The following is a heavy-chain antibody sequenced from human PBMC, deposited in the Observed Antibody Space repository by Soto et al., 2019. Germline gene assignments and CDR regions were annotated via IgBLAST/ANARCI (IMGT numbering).Heavy chain of an antibody. CDR2: ISYDGSNK. J-gene: IGHJ5*02. D-gene: IGHD6-13*01. V-gene: IGHV3-30*18. Sequence: GGSLRLSCAASGFTFSSYGMHWVRQAPGKGLERVAVISYDGSNKYYADSVKGRFTISRDNSKNTLYLQMNSLRAEDTAVYSSAKDGRGPYSSSWYDWFDPWGKGSLVTVSS. CDR3: AKDGRGPYSSSWYDWFDP. CDR1: GFTFSSYG.